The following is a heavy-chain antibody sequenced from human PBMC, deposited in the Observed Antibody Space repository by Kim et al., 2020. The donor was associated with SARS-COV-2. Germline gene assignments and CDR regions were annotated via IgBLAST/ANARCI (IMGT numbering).Heavy chain of an antibody. J-gene: IGHJ6*02. D-gene: IGHD1-26*01. V-gene: IGHV4-59*01. CDR3: ARDLFASGRVYYGMDV. Sequence: SETLSLTCTVSGGSISSYYWSWIRQPPGKGLEWIGYIYYSGSTNYNPSLKSRVTISVDTSKNQFSLKLSSVTAADTAVYYCARDLFASGRVYYGMDVWGQGTTVTVSS. CDR1: GGSISSYY. CDR2: IYYSGST.